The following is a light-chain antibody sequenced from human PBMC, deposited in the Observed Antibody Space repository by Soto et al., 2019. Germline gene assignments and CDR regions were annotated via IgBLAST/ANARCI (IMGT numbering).Light chain of an antibody. Sequence: EIVLTQSPATLSLSPGERATLSCRSSQSLSSYLAWYQQKPGQAPRLLIYDASNRATGIPARFSGSVSGTDFTLTISSLEPEYFAVYYCQQRSNWPPRITFGGGTKVEIK. J-gene: IGKJ4*01. CDR2: DAS. CDR1: QSLSSY. V-gene: IGKV3-11*01. CDR3: QQRSNWPPRIT.